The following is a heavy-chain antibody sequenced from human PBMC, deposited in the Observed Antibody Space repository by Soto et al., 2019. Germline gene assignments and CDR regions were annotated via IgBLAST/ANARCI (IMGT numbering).Heavy chain of an antibody. J-gene: IGHJ6*02. D-gene: IGHD1-7*01. CDR2: VFHTGNT. CDR3: ARAPRELLAEGPLFLYYYYGLDV. V-gene: IGHV4-34*12. CDR1: GGSFSDAF. Sequence: QVHLQQWGAGLLKPSGTLSLTCAVSGGSFSDAFWSWVRQSPGRGLEGIGEVFHTGNTNYNPSLKSRVTLSVDTAKNQFSLRLTSVTAADSAVYYCARAPRELLAEGPLFLYYYYGLDVWGQGTTVTVSS.